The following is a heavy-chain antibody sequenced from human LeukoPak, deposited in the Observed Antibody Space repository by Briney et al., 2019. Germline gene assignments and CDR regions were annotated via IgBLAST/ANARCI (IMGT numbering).Heavy chain of an antibody. D-gene: IGHD3-9*01. J-gene: IGHJ6*02. V-gene: IGHV1-2*02. CDR3: ARDWYYDILTGYSRYGMDV. CDR2: INPNSGGT. Sequence: ASVKVSCEASGYSFIGYYIHWVRQAPGQGLEWMGWINPNSGGTIFAQKFQGRVTLTRDTSISTAYLELSRLRLDDTAVYYCARDWYYDILTGYSRYGMDVWGQGTTVTVSS. CDR1: GYSFIGYY.